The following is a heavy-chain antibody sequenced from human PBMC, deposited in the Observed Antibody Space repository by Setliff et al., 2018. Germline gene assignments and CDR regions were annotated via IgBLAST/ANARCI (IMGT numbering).Heavy chain of an antibody. CDR2: IFYSGSS. Sequence: SETLFLTCTVSGVSIRSYYWSWIRQPPGKGLEWIGYIFYSGSSNYNPSLQSRVSISVDTSKNQLSLKLDSLTAADTAVYFCARLPRTVTHFDYWGQGALVTVSS. CDR1: GVSIRSYY. V-gene: IGHV4-59*01. CDR3: ARLPRTVTHFDY. J-gene: IGHJ4*02. D-gene: IGHD4-17*01.